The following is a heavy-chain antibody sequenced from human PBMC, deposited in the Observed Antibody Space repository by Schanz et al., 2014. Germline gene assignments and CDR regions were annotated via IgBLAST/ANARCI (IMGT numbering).Heavy chain of an antibody. D-gene: IGHD5-12*01. CDR3: ARKVVATIGGYYDN. CDR2: IGNGGVTI. Sequence: VQLVESGGGLVQPGGSLRLSCTASGFPFSDYFMAWIRQPPGRGLEWVSYIGNGGVTIYYADSVKGRFTISRDNSKNSLYLQMNSLRAEDTAVYYCARKVVATIGGYYDNWGQGTLXIVSS. V-gene: IGHV3-11*01. J-gene: IGHJ4*02. CDR1: GFPFSDYF.